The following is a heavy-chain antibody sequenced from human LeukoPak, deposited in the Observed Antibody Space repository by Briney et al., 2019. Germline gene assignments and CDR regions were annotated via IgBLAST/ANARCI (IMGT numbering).Heavy chain of an antibody. CDR1: GFTFSSYE. D-gene: IGHD3-3*01. CDR3: ASIGVVISTYYYYGMDV. Sequence: GGSLRLSCAASGFTFSSYEMNWVRQAPGKGLEWVSYISSSGSTIYYADSVKGRFTISRDNAKNSLYLQMNSLRAEDTAAYYCASIGVVISTYYYYGMDVWGQGTTVTVSS. V-gene: IGHV3-48*03. J-gene: IGHJ6*02. CDR2: ISSSGSTI.